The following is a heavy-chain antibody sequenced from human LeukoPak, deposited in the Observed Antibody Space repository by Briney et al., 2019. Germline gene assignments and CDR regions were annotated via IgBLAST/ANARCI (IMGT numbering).Heavy chain of an antibody. CDR1: GFTFSSYS. CDR3: ARDSGGYSGSYPTDY. J-gene: IGHJ4*02. CDR2: ISNSGNTV. V-gene: IGHV3-48*04. Sequence: GGSLRLSCAASGFTFSSYSMNWVRQAPGKGLEWVSYISNSGNTVDYADSVKGRFTISRDNAKNSLYLQMDSLRAEDTAVYYCARDSGGYSGSYPTDYWGQGTLVTVSS. D-gene: IGHD1-26*01.